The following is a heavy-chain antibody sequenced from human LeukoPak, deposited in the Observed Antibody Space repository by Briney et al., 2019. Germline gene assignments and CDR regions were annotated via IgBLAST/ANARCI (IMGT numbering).Heavy chain of an antibody. D-gene: IGHD6-13*01. CDR3: AKDRGSSWFIDY. CDR2: ISYDGSNK. V-gene: IGHV3-30*18. Sequence: PGGSLRLSCAASGFTFSSYGMHWVRQAPGKGLEWVAVISYDGSNKYYADSVKGRFTISRDNSKNTLYLQMNSLRAEGTAVYYCAKDRGSSWFIDYWGQGTLVTVSS. J-gene: IGHJ4*02. CDR1: GFTFSSYG.